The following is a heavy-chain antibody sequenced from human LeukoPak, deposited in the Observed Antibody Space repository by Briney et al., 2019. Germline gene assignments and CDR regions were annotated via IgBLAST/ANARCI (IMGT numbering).Heavy chain of an antibody. V-gene: IGHV3-20*04. D-gene: IGHD3-3*01. J-gene: IGHJ6*03. CDR2: INWNGGST. CDR3: ARARFSYYYYYLDV. Sequence: GGSLRLSCAASGFSFDDYGMSWVRHAPGKGLEWGSGINWNGGSTVYADSVKGRFTISRDNAKNSLYLQMNSLRAEDTALYYCARARFSYYYYYLDVWGKGTTVTVSS. CDR1: GFSFDDYG.